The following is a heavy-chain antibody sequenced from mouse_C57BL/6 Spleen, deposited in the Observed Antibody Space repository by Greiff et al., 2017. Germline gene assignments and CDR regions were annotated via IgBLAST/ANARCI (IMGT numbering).Heavy chain of an antibody. J-gene: IGHJ3*01. CDR2: ISYDCSN. V-gene: IGHV3-6*01. CDR3: ARGNYGSIWFAY. Sequence: EVQVVASGPGLVNPSQSLSLTCSVTGYSITSGYYWNWIRQFPGHKLEWMGYISYDCSNNYNPSLKNRISITRDTSKNQFFLKLNSVTTEDTATYYCARGNYGSIWFAYWGQGTLVTVSA. D-gene: IGHD1-1*01. CDR1: GYSITSGYY.